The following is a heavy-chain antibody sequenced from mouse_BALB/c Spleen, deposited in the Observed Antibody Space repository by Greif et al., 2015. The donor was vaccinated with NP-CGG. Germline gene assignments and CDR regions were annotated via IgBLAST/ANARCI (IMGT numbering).Heavy chain of an antibody. CDR3: ARDLGLDWFAY. D-gene: IGHD4-1*01. CDR2: ISDGGSYT. CDR1: GFTFSDYY. Sequence: EVKVEESGGGLVKPGGSLKLSCAASGFTFSDYYMYWVRQTPEKRLEWVATISDGGSYTYYPDSVKGRFTISRDNAKNNLYLQMSSLKSEDTAMYYCARDLGLDWFAYWGQGTLVTVSA. V-gene: IGHV5-4*02. J-gene: IGHJ3*01.